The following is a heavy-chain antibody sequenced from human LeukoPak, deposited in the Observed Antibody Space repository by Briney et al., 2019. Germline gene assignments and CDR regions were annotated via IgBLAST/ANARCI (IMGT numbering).Heavy chain of an antibody. Sequence: GGSLRLSCAASGFTFSSFDMHWVRQPTGQGLEWVSTIGTARDTYYPGSVEGRFTLSRDNAKNSLYLQMNSLTAGDTAVYYCATGPPRGKYYYMDVWGKGTTVTVSS. D-gene: IGHD1-1*01. V-gene: IGHV3-13*01. J-gene: IGHJ6*03. CDR3: ATGPPRGKYYYMDV. CDR2: IGTARDT. CDR1: GFTFSSFD.